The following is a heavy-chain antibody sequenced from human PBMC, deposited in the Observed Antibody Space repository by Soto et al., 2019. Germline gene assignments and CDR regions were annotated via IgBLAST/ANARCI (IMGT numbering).Heavy chain of an antibody. Sequence: QVQLVESGGGVVQPGRSLRLSCAASGFSISTYALHWVRQAPGKGPKWVAIISYNGNNKHYADSVKGRFTISRDNSKNTVDLQMNSLRVEDTAMYYGARRSFPYSGSPLEPWSDALDIWGQGTMVTVSS. V-gene: IGHV3-30*04. CDR2: ISYNGNNK. CDR3: ARRSFPYSGSPLEPWSDALDI. CDR1: GFSISTYA. D-gene: IGHD1-26*01. J-gene: IGHJ3*02.